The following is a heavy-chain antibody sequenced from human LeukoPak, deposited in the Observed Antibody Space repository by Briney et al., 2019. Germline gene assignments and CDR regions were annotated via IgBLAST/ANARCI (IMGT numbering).Heavy chain of an antibody. Sequence: SETLSLTCTVSGGSISSSNYYWGWIRQPPGKGLEWIGSIYYSGSTYYNPSLKSRVTISADTSKNQFSLNLNLSSVTAADTAVYYCARAVEYYGSGGTLGFDYWGQGTLVTVSS. CDR2: IYYSGST. V-gene: IGHV4-39*07. J-gene: IGHJ4*02. CDR3: ARAVEYYGSGGTLGFDY. D-gene: IGHD3-10*01. CDR1: GGSISSSNYY.